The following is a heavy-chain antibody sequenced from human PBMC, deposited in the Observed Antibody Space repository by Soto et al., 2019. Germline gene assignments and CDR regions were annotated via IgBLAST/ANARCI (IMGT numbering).Heavy chain of an antibody. CDR1: GGSISSSHW. D-gene: IGHD3-9*01. Sequence: QVQLQESGPGLVKPSGTLSLTCAVSGGSISSSHWCTLVRQAPGKGLEYIGEISHSGTSNSNPSLKSRVTLSVDKSKNHFSLTLTSVTAADTAVYYCARVVLTITRGAFDAWGQGTLVIVSS. CDR3: ARVVLTITRGAFDA. J-gene: IGHJ3*01. V-gene: IGHV4-4*02. CDR2: ISHSGTS.